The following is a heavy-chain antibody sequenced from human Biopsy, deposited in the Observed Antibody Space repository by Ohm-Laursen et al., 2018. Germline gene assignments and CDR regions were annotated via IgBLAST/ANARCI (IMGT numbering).Heavy chain of an antibody. Sequence: SLRLSCAASGFTFSSHAMGWVRQAPGKGPECVSVINGSGGSTYYADPVKGRFTISRDNSRNTLYLQMNSLRADDTAMYYCARDLYDFCGGCPFDPWGQGTLVTVSP. V-gene: IGHV3-23*01. CDR2: INGSGGST. CDR3: ARDLYDFCGGCPFDP. D-gene: IGHD3-3*01. J-gene: IGHJ5*02. CDR1: GFTFSSHA.